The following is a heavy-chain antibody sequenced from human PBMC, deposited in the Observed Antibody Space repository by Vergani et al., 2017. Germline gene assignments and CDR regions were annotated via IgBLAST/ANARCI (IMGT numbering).Heavy chain of an antibody. CDR1: GFSIDNGYY. D-gene: IGHD6-13*01. Sequence: QVQLQESGPGLVKPSETLSLTCAVSGFSIDNGYYWSWIRQPAGKGLEWIGYIFYTGSTNYNPSLKSRVTISVDTSKNQFSLKLSSVIAADTAVYYCARGSRAEGGSGPDKWGQGTLVTVSS. CDR2: IFYTGST. J-gene: IGHJ4*02. V-gene: IGHV4-59*01. CDR3: ARGSRAEGGSGPDK.